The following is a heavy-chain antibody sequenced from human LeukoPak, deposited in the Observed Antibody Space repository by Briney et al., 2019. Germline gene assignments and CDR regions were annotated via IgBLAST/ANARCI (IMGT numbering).Heavy chain of an antibody. CDR2: ISSGSSTI. CDR1: GFTFSSYS. D-gene: IGHD3-3*01. Sequence: GGSLRLSCAASGFTFSSYSMNWVRQAPGKGLEWVSYISSGSSTIYYADSVKGRFTISRDNAKNSLYLQMNSLRAEDTAVYYCASRSIFAPHPFGMDVWGQGTTVTVSS. V-gene: IGHV3-48*04. CDR3: ASRSIFAPHPFGMDV. J-gene: IGHJ6*02.